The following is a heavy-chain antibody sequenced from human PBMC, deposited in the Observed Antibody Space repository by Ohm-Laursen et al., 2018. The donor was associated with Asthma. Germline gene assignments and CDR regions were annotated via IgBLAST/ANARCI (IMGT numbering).Heavy chain of an antibody. CDR3: ARALYTSTWYEEGFHYYYAMDV. J-gene: IGHJ6*02. Sequence: TLSLTCVVSGDYISNSFYYWSWIRQRPGKGLEWIGYIYYSGSTFYSPSLKSRVTLSVDTSKNQFSLKLSSVTAADTAVYYCARALYTSTWYEEGFHYYYAMDVWGQGAAVTVSS. CDR1: GDYISNSFYY. D-gene: IGHD6-13*01. CDR2: IYYSGST. V-gene: IGHV4-31*11.